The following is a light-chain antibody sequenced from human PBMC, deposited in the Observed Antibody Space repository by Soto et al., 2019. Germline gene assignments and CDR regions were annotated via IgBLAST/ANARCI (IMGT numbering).Light chain of an antibody. CDR1: QDISTY. CDR2: AAS. CDR3: QQSYSSPRT. V-gene: IGKV1-39*01. Sequence: DIQMPQSPPSLSASVGDRVTLTCRASQDISTYLNWYQQKPGKAPKCLIYAASTLQSGVPSRFSGSGSGTDFTLSIDSLQPEDFATYYCQQSYSSPRTFGQGTKVERK. J-gene: IGKJ1*01.